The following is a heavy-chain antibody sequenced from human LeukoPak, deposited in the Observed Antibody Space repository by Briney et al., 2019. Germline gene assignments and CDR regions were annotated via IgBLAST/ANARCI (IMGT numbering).Heavy chain of an antibody. J-gene: IGHJ4*02. CDR2: IIASGSST. CDR3: ARLTVNFDY. CDR1: GFTFSNYA. V-gene: IGHV3-23*01. D-gene: IGHD4-17*01. Sequence: PGGSLRLSCAASGFTFSNYAMTWVRQAPGKGLEWVSVIIASGSSTYYADSVKGRFTISRDNSKNTLYLQMNSLRAEDTAIYYCARLTVNFDYWGQGTLVTVSS.